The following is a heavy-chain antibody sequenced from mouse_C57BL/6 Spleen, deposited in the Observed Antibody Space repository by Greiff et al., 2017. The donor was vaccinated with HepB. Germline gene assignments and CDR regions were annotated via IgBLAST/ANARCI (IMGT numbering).Heavy chain of an antibody. CDR3: ARWGLQYYFDY. J-gene: IGHJ2*01. Sequence: LVESGAELVRPGTSVKVSCKASGYAFTNYLIEWVKQRPGQGLEWIGVINPGSGGTNYNEKFKGKATLTADKSSSTAYMQLSSLTSEDSAVYFCARWGLQYYFDYWGQGTTLTVSS. V-gene: IGHV1-54*01. CDR1: GYAFTNYL. D-gene: IGHD2-4*01. CDR2: INPGSGGT.